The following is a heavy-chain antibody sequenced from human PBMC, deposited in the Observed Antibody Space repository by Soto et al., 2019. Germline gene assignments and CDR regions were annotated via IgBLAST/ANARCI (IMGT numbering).Heavy chain of an antibody. Sequence: GSLRLACDDSGLTVSINDMSGVRQAPGKGLEWVSVIYSGGITFYADSVRGRFTVSGDTSKNTIYLQMSGLTDADTALYFCASTGPGPQTYRLSGMDVWGPGPTVTVSS. D-gene: IGHD3-10*01. CDR1: GLTVSIND. J-gene: IGHJ6*02. V-gene: IGHV3-53*01. CDR2: IYSGGIT. CDR3: ASTGPGPQTYRLSGMDV.